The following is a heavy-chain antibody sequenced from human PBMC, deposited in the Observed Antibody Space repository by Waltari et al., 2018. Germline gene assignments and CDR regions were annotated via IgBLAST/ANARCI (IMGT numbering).Heavy chain of an antibody. J-gene: IGHJ4*02. V-gene: IGHV4-38-2*02. CDR1: GYSISSGXY. CDR2: IYHSGST. CDR3: ARAPYYYXSSGYY. Sequence: QVQLXXSGPGLVKPSETLSLTXTVSGYSISSGXYWGWIRQPPGKGLGWIGSIYHSGSTYYNPSLKSRVTISVDTSKXXFXLKLSSVTAADTAVXYCARAPYYYXSSGYYWGQGTLVTXSS. D-gene: IGHD3-22*01.